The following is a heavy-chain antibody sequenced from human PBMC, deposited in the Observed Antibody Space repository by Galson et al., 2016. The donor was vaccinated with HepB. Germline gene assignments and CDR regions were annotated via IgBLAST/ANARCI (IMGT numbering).Heavy chain of an antibody. D-gene: IGHD2-8*02. J-gene: IGHJ6*02. CDR3: ARDHCTGGVCYSSPWYYGMDV. CDR2: IYHTGSI. Sequence: SETLSLTCAVSGGSITENWWSWVRQSPGKGLEWIGEIYHTGSINYNPSLKTRVTISADTSKNQFSLKLTSVTAADTAVYYCARDHCTGGVCYSSPWYYGMDVWGQGTTVTVSS. V-gene: IGHV4-4*02. CDR1: GGSITENW.